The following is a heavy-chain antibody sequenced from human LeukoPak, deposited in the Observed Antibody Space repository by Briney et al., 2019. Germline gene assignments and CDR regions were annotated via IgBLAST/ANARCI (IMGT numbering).Heavy chain of an antibody. V-gene: IGHV4-59*12. CDR2: IYYSGST. J-gene: IGHJ4*02. D-gene: IGHD3-10*01. CDR1: GGSISSYY. CDR3: ARVSFHYPSRGVRSYYFDY. Sequence: SETLSLTCTVSGGSISSYYWSWIRQPPGKGLEWIGYIYYSGSTNYNPSLKSRVTMSVDTSKNQFSLKLSSVTAADTAVYYCARVSFHYPSRGVRSYYFDYWGQGTLVTVSS.